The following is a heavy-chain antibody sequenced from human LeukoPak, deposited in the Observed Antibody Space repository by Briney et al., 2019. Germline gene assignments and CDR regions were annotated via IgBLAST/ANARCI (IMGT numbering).Heavy chain of an antibody. D-gene: IGHD3-22*01. V-gene: IGHV1-24*01. CDR2: FDPENGET. J-gene: IGHJ4*02. CDR1: GYTLTELS. CDR3: ATPKTHSSGYYSPNKFDY. Sequence: ASVKVSCKVSGYTLTELSMHWVRQAPGKGLEWMGGFDPENGETIYAQKFQGRVTMTEDTSTDTAYMELSSLRSDDTAMYYCATPKTHSSGYYSPNKFDYWGQGTLVTVSS.